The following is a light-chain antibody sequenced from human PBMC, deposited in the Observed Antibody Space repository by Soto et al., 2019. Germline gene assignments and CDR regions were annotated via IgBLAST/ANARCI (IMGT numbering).Light chain of an antibody. CDR1: SSKIGSNY. J-gene: IGLJ2*01. CDR2: RNN. CDR3: AAWDDSVSGSV. Sequence: QSVLTQPPSASGAPGQRVTISCSGSSSKIGSNYVYWYQQLPGTAPKLLFYRNNQRPSGVPDRFSGSKSGTSASLAISGLRSADEAAYSCAAWDDSVSGSVSGEGAKLT. V-gene: IGLV1-47*01.